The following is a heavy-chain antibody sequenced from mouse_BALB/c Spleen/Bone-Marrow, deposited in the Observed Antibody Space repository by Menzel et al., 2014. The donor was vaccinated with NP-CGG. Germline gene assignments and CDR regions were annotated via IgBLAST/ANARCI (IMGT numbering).Heavy chain of an antibody. CDR3: APMRAY. CDR2: ILPGSGST. Sequence: VQVVESGAELMKPGASVKISCKATGYTFSSYWIEWVKQRPGHGLEWIGEILPGSGSTNYNGKFKGKATFTADTSSNTAYMQLSSLTSEDSAVYYCAPMRAYWGQGTLVTVSA. D-gene: IGHD2-3*01. J-gene: IGHJ3*01. CDR1: GYTFSSYW. V-gene: IGHV1-9*01.